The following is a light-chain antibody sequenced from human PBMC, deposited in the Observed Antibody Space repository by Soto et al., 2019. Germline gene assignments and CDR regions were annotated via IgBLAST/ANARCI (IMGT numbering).Light chain of an antibody. V-gene: IGLV1-44*01. CDR1: NSNIGSTS. Sequence: QSVLTQPPSASGTPGQRITISCSGSNSNIGSTSVHWFQQFPGTAPKPLIHSDNQRPSGIPDRFSASKSGTSASLAISGLQSEDEADYYCAAWDGSLNGHVFGTGTKVTVL. CDR2: SDN. CDR3: AAWDGSLNGHV. J-gene: IGLJ1*01.